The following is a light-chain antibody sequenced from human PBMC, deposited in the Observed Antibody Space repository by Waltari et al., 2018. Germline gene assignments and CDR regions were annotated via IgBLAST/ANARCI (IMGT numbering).Light chain of an antibody. J-gene: IGLJ3*02. V-gene: IGLV1-47*01. CDR2: RNA. CDR3: AAWDDSLREV. CDR1: SSNIGSNY. Sequence: QSVLTQPPSASGTPGQRVTISCSGSSSNIGSNYVYWYQQLPGTAPKLLIYRNAQRPSGVPDRFSGSKSGTSASLAISGLRSEDEANYYCAAWDDSLREVFGGGTRLTVL.